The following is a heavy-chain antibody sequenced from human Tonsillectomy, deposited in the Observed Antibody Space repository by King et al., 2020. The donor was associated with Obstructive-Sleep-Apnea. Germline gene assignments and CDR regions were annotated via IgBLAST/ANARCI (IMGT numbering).Heavy chain of an antibody. CDR2: IYYSGST. CDR1: GGSISSYY. D-gene: IGHD3-22*01. CDR3: ARASYYYDSSGYWTLLYYFDY. V-gene: IGHV4-59*01. J-gene: IGHJ4*02. Sequence: QLQESGPGLVKPSETLSLTCTVSGGSISSYYWSWFRQPPGKGLEWIGYIYYSGSTNFNPPSQSRVTISVDTSKNQFSLKLSSVTAADTAVYYWARASYYYDSSGYWTLLYYFDYWGQGTLVTVSS.